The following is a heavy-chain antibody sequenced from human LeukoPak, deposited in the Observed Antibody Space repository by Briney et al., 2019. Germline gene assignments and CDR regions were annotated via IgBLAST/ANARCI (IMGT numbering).Heavy chain of an antibody. CDR2: INHSGST. V-gene: IGHV4-34*01. CDR3: ARGVKDPN. Sequence: PSETLSLTCAVYGGSFSGYYWSWIRQPPGKGLEWIGEINHSGSTNYNPSLKSRVTISLDTSKSQFSLKLNSVTAADADVYYCARGVKDPNWGQGTLVTVSS. CDR1: GGSFSGYY. J-gene: IGHJ4*02.